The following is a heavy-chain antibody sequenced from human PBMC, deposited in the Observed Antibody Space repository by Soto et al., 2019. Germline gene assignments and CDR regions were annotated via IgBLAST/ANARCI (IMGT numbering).Heavy chain of an antibody. Sequence: SGPTLVNPTQTLTLTCTFSGFSLITPGMCVTWIRQPPGKALEWLALIDWEDDKYYSTSLKTRLTVSRETSKNQVLLTLTNMDPADTATYYCARLSVDSLRTSSYVMDFWGPGTTVTVSS. D-gene: IGHD5-12*01. CDR3: ARLSVDSLRTSSYVMDF. CDR2: IDWEDDK. J-gene: IGHJ6*02. V-gene: IGHV2-70*01. CDR1: GFSLITPGMC.